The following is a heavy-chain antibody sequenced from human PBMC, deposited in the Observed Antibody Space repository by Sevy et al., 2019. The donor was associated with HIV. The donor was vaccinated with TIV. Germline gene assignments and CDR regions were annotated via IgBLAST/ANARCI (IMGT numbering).Heavy chain of an antibody. D-gene: IGHD3-22*01. CDR2: ISSRRSYT. CDR1: GFTFSDYY. CDR3: ARVSVYYYDSSGYYTTGNAFDI. J-gene: IGHJ3*02. V-gene: IGHV3-11*05. Sequence: GGSLRLSCAASGFTFSDYYMTWIRQAPGKGLEWISYISSRRSYTNYADSVKGRFTISRDNAKNSLYLQMNSLRAEDTAVYYCARVSVYYYDSSGYYTTGNAFDIWGQGTMVTVSS.